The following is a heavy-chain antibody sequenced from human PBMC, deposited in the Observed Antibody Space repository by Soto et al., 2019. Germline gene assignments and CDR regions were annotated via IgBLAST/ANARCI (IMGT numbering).Heavy chain of an antibody. CDR1: GFTFSSHS. Sequence: QVQLVESGGGVVQPGRSLRLSCAASGFTFSSHSIQWVRQAPGKGLEWVAVISYDGSIKYYADSVKGRFTISRDNSKNTAYLQMNSLRAEDTAVFYCARECSTSWDLDYWGQGTRVIVSS. V-gene: IGHV3-30-3*01. CDR3: ARECSTSWDLDY. CDR2: ISYDGSIK. D-gene: IGHD6-6*01. J-gene: IGHJ4*02.